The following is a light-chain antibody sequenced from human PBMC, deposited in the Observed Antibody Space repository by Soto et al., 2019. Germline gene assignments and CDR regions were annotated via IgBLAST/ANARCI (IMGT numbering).Light chain of an antibody. Sequence: QSVLTQPPSASGTPGQRVTISCSGSSSNIGSNYVYWYQQLPGTAPKLLIFSNKQRPSGVPDRFSGSKSGTSASLAISGLRSEDEADYYCAAWDDSLSGHVVFGGGTKVTVL. V-gene: IGLV1-47*02. CDR2: SNK. CDR3: AAWDDSLSGHVV. CDR1: SSNIGSNY. J-gene: IGLJ2*01.